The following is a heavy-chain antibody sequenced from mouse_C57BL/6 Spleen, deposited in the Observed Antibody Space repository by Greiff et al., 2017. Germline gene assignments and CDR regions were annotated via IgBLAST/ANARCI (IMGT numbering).Heavy chain of an antibody. Sequence: QVQLQQPGAELVMPGASVKLSCKASGYTFTSYWMHWVKQRPGQGLEWIGEIDPSDSYSNYNQKFKGKSTLTVDKSSSTAYRQLSRRTSEDSSVYYCASGVATMVTGRGAIDDWGQGTTVTVSS. V-gene: IGHV1-69*01. J-gene: IGHJ4*01. CDR2: IDPSDSYS. CDR1: GYTFTSYW. D-gene: IGHD2-2*01. CDR3: ASGVATMVTGRGAIDD.